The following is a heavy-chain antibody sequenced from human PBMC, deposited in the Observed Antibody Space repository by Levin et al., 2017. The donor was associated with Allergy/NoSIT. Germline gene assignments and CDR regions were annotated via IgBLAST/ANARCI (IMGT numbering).Heavy chain of an antibody. CDR2: ISDDGSKK. CDR3: AQVRRELVIAADAFGI. Sequence: PGGSLRLSCAVSGFAFSSYGMHWVRQAPGKGLEWVAGISDDGSKKYYADSVKGRFTISRDNSKNTLYLQMNSLRVEDTAGYYCAQVRRELVIAADAFGIWGPGTMVTVSS. J-gene: IGHJ3*02. V-gene: IGHV3-30*18. D-gene: IGHD3-9*01. CDR1: GFAFSSYG.